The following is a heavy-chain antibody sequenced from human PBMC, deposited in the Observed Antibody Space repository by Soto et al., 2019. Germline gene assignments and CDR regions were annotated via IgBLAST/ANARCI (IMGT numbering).Heavy chain of an antibody. Sequence: GASVKVSCKASGGTFSSYAISWVRQAPGQGLEWMGGIIPIFGTANYAQKFQGRVTITADESTSTAYMELSSLRSEDTAVYYCARDSGYYYDSSGYPYSYWCFDLWGRGTLVTVSS. D-gene: IGHD3-22*01. CDR3: ARDSGYYYDSSGYPYSYWCFDL. CDR1: GGTFSSYA. J-gene: IGHJ2*01. V-gene: IGHV1-69*13. CDR2: IIPIFGTA.